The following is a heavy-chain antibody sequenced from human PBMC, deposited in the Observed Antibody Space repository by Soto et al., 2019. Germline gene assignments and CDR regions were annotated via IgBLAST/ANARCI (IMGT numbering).Heavy chain of an antibody. CDR3: ARSDGRY. J-gene: IGHJ4*02. CDR2: IYHSGFT. CDR1: GGSITSSKHY. V-gene: IGHV4-31*03. Sequence: SETLSLTCTVSGGSITSSKHYWSWIRQHPGKGLEWIGYIYHSGFTYYNPSLKSRVSMSIDTSKNEFSLKLSSVTAADTAVYYCARSDGRYWGQGTLVTVSS.